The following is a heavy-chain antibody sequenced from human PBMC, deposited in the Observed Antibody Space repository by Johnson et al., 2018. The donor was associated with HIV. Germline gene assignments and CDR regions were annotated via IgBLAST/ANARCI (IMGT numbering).Heavy chain of an antibody. D-gene: IGHD6-6*01. J-gene: IGHJ3*02. CDR2: IWYDGSNK. CDR3: AKEGGYSTSLVFDI. V-gene: IGHV3-33*06. Sequence: QVQLVESGGGVVQPGRSVRLSCAASGFTFSSYGMHWVRQAPGKGLEWVAVIWYDGSNKYYADSVKGRFTISRDNSKNTLFLQMNSLRAEDTAVYYCAKEGGYSTSLVFDIWGQGTMGTVSS. CDR1: GFTFSSYG.